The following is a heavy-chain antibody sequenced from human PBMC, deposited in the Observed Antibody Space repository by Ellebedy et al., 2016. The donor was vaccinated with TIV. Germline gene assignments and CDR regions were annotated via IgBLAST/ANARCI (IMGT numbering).Heavy chain of an antibody. D-gene: IGHD4/OR15-4a*01. V-gene: IGHV1-2*02. CDR3: ARVLRATSGMGV. CDR2: INPDSGGT. CDR1: GYTFTAYY. J-gene: IGHJ6*02. Sequence: ASVKVSCKASGYTFTAYYLHWVRQAPGKGLEWMGWINPDSGGTNFARKFQGRVTMTRDTSVNTVYMELSRLESDDTAVYYCARVLRATSGMGVWGQGTTVTVS.